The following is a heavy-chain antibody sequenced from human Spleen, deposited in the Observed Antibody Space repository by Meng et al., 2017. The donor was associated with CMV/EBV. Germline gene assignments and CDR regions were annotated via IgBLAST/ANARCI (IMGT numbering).Heavy chain of an antibody. CDR2: VYYTGCT. CDR3: ASTKITVFGVVTFETASYNWFDP. V-gene: IGHV4-61*08. Sequence: GSLRLSCTVSGGSVSSGGSYWSWIRQPPGKGPEWIGYVYYTGCTNYNPSLKSRVSISVDTSNNQFSLKLRSVTAADTAVYYCASTKITVFGVVTFETASYNWFDPWGQGTLVTVSS. J-gene: IGHJ5*02. CDR1: GGSVSSGGSY. D-gene: IGHD3-3*01.